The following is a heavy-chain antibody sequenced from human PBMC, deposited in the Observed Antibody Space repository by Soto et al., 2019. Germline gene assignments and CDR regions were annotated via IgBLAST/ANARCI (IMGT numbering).Heavy chain of an antibody. CDR3: ARDDYGDYPALYDY. V-gene: IGHV3-21*01. Sequence: GGSLRLSCAASGFTFSSYSMNWVRQAPGKGLEWVSSISSSSSYIYYADSVKGRFTISRDNAKNSLYLQMNSLRAEDTAVYYCARDDYGDYPALYDYWGQGTLVTVSS. J-gene: IGHJ4*02. D-gene: IGHD4-17*01. CDR1: GFTFSSYS. CDR2: ISSSSSYI.